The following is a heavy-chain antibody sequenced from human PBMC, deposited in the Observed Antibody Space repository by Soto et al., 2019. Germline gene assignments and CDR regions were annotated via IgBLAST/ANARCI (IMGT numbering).Heavy chain of an antibody. Sequence: GGSLRLSCEASGFTLRNYAMTWVRQAPGKGLEWVSLISANDVGTYYAESVKTRFTISTDQSRNTVYLQMDSLRADDTAIYYCAKAKNDYNWDNRPPFDYWGQGTLVTISS. J-gene: IGHJ4*02. CDR1: GFTLRNYA. CDR2: ISANDVGT. CDR3: AKAKNDYNWDNRPPFDY. D-gene: IGHD1-20*01. V-gene: IGHV3-23*01.